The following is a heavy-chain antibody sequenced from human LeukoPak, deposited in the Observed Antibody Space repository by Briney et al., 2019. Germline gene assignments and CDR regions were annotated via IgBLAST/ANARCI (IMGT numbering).Heavy chain of an antibody. J-gene: IGHJ4*02. Sequence: PGGSLRLSCAASGFTFSSYSTNWVRQAPGKGLEWVSSISSSSSYIYYADSVKGRFTISRDNAKNSLYLQMNSLRAEDTAVYYCARDHSLGSHFDYWGQGTLVTVSS. D-gene: IGHD3-16*01. V-gene: IGHV3-21*01. CDR2: ISSSSSYI. CDR3: ARDHSLGSHFDY. CDR1: GFTFSSYS.